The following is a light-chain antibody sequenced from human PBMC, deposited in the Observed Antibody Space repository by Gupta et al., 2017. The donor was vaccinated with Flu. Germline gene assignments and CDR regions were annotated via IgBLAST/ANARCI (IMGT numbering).Light chain of an antibody. J-gene: IGKJ3*01. CDR3: QQYGNSPFT. Sequence: DPLSLSPGQRATLSCRAIQSIRRRYLAWYQQTPGQAPRLLIYGASNRATGLPDRFSGSGSATDFTLTISRLEPAAFAVYYCQQYGNSPFTFGPGTKVDIK. CDR1: QSIRRRY. CDR2: GAS. V-gene: IGKV3-20*01.